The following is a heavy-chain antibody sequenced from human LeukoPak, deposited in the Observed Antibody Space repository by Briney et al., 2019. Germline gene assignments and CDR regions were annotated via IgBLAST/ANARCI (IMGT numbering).Heavy chain of an antibody. V-gene: IGHV1-2*02. D-gene: IGHD3-10*01. J-gene: IGHJ6*02. CDR2: INPNSGGT. CDR1: GYTFTGYY. Sequence: GASVKVSCKASGYTFTGYYMHWVRQAPGQGLEWMGWINPNSGGTNYAQKFQGRVTMTRDTSISTAYMELSRLRSDDTAVYYCARVERYYYDSGTYTYYYYYGMDLWGQGTTVTVSS. CDR3: ARVERYYYDSGTYTYYYYYGMDL.